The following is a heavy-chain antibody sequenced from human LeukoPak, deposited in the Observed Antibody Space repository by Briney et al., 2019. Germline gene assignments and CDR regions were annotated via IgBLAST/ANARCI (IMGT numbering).Heavy chain of an antibody. Sequence: PGGSLRLSCAASGLTLSSYGMHWVRQASGKGLEWVTFIRYDGSNKYYADSVKGRFTISRDNSMNTVNLQMNSLRPEDTAVYYCAKGGSRGTYYFDYWGRGILVTVSS. J-gene: IGHJ4*02. CDR3: AKGGSRGTYYFDY. CDR2: IRYDGSNK. D-gene: IGHD1-26*01. CDR1: GLTLSSYG. V-gene: IGHV3-30*02.